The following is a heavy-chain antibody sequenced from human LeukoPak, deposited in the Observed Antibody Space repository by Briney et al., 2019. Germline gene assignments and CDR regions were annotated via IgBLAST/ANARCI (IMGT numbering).Heavy chain of an antibody. CDR1: GYTFTSYG. CDR2: ISAYNGNT. J-gene: IGHJ4*02. V-gene: IGHV1-18*04. Sequence: ASVKVSCKASGYTFTSYGISWVRQAPGQGLEWMGWISAYNGNTNYAQKLQGRVTMTTDTSTSTAYMELRSLRSDDTAVYYCAREKRGYSCGYLDYWGQGTLVTVSS. D-gene: IGHD5-18*01. CDR3: AREKRGYSCGYLDY.